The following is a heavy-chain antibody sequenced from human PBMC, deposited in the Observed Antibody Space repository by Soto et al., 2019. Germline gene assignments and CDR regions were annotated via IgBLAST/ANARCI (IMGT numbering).Heavy chain of an antibody. CDR2: IIPIFGTA. D-gene: IGHD3-10*01. J-gene: IGHJ6*02. V-gene: IGHV1-69*13. CDR3: ARGSITTVWGVTYYYYGMDV. Sequence: SVKVSCKASGGTFSSYAISWVRQAPGQGLEWMGGIIPIFGTANYAQKFQGRVTIAADESTSTAYMELSSLRSEDTAVYYCARGSITTVWGVTYYYYGMDVWGQGTTVTVSS. CDR1: GGTFSSYA.